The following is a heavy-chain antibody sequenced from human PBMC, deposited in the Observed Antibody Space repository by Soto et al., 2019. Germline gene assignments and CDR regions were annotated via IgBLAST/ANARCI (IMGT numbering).Heavy chain of an antibody. D-gene: IGHD2-15*01. V-gene: IGHV1-3*01. CDR3: ARGTCSGGSCYSFHFDY. Sequence: QVQLVQSGAEVKKPGASVKVSCKASGYTFTSYAMHWVRQAPGQRLEWMGWINAANGNTIYSQKFQGRVTITRDTSAITAYIELSSLRSEDTAVYYCARGTCSGGSCYSFHFDYWGQGTLVTVSS. CDR2: INAANGNT. J-gene: IGHJ4*02. CDR1: GYTFTSYA.